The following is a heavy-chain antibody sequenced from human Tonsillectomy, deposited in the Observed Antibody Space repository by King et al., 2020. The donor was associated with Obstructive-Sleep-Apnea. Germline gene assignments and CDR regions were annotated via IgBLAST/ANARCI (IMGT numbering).Heavy chain of an antibody. CDR2: IDPSDSYT. J-gene: IGHJ4*02. V-gene: IGHV5-10-1*01. D-gene: IGHD3-22*01. Sequence: VQLVESGAEVKKPGESLRISCKGSGYSFTNYWITWVRQMPGKGLEWMGRIDPSDSYTNYSPSFQGHVTIPADKSISTAYLQWSTLKSSDTAMYYCARLRYDSNGYYYGDYWGQGTLVTVSS. CDR1: GYSFTNYW. CDR3: ARLRYDSNGYYYGDY.